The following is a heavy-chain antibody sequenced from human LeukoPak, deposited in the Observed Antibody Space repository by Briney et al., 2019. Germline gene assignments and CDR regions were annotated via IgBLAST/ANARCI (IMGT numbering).Heavy chain of an antibody. CDR1: GFTFSSYS. CDR3: ARGTQGGLLWFGELLDTAYYYMDV. Sequence: GGSLRLSCAASGFTFSSYSMNWVRQAPGKGLEWVSSISSSSSYIYYADSVKGRFTISRDNAKNSLYLQMNSLRAEDTAVYYCARGTQGGLLWFGELLDTAYYYMDVWGKGTTVTVSS. V-gene: IGHV3-21*01. CDR2: ISSSSSYI. J-gene: IGHJ6*03. D-gene: IGHD3-10*01.